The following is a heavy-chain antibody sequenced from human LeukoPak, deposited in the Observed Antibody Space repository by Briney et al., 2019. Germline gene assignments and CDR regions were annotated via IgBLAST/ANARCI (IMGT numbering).Heavy chain of an antibody. CDR1: GGSISSYY. CDR2: IYYSGST. J-gene: IGHJ4*02. V-gene: IGHV4-59*08. CDR3: ARTANRYGDYYFDY. Sequence: PSETLSLTCTVSGGSISSYYWSWIRQPPGKGLEWIGYIYYSGSTSYNPSLKSRVTISVDTSKKQFSLKLSSVTAADTAVYYCARTANRYGDYYFDYWGQGTLVTVSS. D-gene: IGHD4-17*01.